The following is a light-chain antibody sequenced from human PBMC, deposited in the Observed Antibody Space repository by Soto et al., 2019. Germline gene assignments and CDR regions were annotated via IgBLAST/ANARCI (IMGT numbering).Light chain of an antibody. CDR2: AAS. CDR3: LQDHGVPLT. J-gene: IGKJ4*02. Sequence: AIQMTQSPSSLSASVGDRVTITCRATQDISSDLGWYQQKPGKAPKLLIYAASSLQSEVPSRFSGSGSGTDFTLTISSLQPEDFATYFCLQDHGVPLTFGGGTKVEIK. CDR1: QDISSD. V-gene: IGKV1-6*01.